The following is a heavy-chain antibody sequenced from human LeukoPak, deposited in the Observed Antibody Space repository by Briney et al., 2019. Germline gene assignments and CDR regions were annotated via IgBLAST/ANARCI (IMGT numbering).Heavy chain of an antibody. CDR3: ARSGAAAGIEGMDV. CDR1: GFTFSSYW. J-gene: IGHJ6*04. V-gene: IGHV3-7*01. D-gene: IGHD6-13*01. Sequence: GGSLRLSCAASGFTFSSYWMSWVRQAPGKGLEWVANIKQDGSEKYYVDSVKGRFTISRDNAKNSLDLQMNSLRAEDTAVYYCARSGAAAGIEGMDVWGKGTTVTISS. CDR2: IKQDGSEK.